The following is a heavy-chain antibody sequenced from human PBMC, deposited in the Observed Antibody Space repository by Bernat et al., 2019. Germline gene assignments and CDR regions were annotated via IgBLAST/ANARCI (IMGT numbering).Heavy chain of an antibody. D-gene: IGHD4-11*01. CDR1: GFSLSTSGVG. CDR2: IFWDDDK. J-gene: IGHJ4*02. V-gene: IGHV2-5*02. CDR3: AHTDYLSLDY. Sequence: QITLKESGSALVKPTQTLTLTCTFSGFSLSTSGVGVGWIRQPPGEALEWLALIFWDDDKRYSPSLKNRLTISKDTSKSQVVLTVTNMDAVDTATYFCAHTDYLSLDYWGQGTLVTVSS.